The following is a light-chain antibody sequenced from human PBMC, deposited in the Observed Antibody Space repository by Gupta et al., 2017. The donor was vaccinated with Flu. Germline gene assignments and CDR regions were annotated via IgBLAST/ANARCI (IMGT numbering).Light chain of an antibody. V-gene: IGKV1-27*01. Sequence: DIQMTQSPSSLSASVGDRVTITCRASQGISNHLAWYQQKPGKVPEVLIYTASTLKSGVPSRFSGSGSGTDFTLAISSLQPEDFATYYCQNEDSPPLTFGRGTKVEIK. CDR2: TAS. CDR1: QGISNH. J-gene: IGKJ4*01. CDR3: QNEDSPPLT.